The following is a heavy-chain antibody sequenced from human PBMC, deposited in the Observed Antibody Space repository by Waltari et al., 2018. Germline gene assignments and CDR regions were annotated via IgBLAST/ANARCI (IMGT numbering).Heavy chain of an antibody. J-gene: IGHJ3*02. CDR1: GITFSDAS. D-gene: IGHD1-1*01. V-gene: IGHV3-73*01. CDR2: IRREANSYAT. CDR3: TRSGTTTVAFDI. Sequence: EVQLVDSGGDLVQPGGSLKISCAASGITFSDASIHWVRQAPGKGLERVGRIRREANSYATAFAGSVNVRFTIFRDDSTKTTYLQMNTLMSEDTALYYCTRSGTTTVAFDIWGQGTMVTVSS.